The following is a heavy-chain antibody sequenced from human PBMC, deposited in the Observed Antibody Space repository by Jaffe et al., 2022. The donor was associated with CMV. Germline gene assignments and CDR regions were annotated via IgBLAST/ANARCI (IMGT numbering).Heavy chain of an antibody. CDR2: IWYDGSNK. J-gene: IGHJ4*02. CDR3: AREGGIVGVFDY. V-gene: IGHV3-33*08. CDR1: GFTFSSYG. D-gene: IGHD1-26*01. Sequence: QVQLVESGGGVVQPGRSLRLSCAASGFTFSSYGMHWVRQAPGKGLEWVAVIWYDGSNKYYADSVKGRFTISRDNSKNTLYLQMNSLRAEDTAVYYCAREGGIVGVFDYWGQGTLVTVSS.